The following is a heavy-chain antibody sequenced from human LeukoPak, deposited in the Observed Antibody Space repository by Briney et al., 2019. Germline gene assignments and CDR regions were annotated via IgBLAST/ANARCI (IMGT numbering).Heavy chain of an antibody. CDR2: IYSGGST. CDR3: AREEVKRTTIFGAAKYYYSYMDV. Sequence: GGSLRLSCAASGLTVSSNYMSWVRQAPGRGLEWVSVIYSGGSTYYAESVEGRFTISRDNSKNTLYLQMNSLRADDTAVYHCAREEVKRTTIFGAAKYYYSYMDVRGKGTTVTVSS. J-gene: IGHJ6*03. D-gene: IGHD3-3*01. CDR1: GLTVSSNY. V-gene: IGHV3-53*01.